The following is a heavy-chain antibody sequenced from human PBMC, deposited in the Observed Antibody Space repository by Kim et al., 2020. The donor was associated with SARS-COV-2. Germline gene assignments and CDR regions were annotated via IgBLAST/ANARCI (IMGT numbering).Heavy chain of an antibody. V-gene: IGHV3-48*01. D-gene: IGHD3-16*01. CDR2: ISVDLRAI. Sequence: GGSLRLSCVASGFDLNGYGMNWVRQAPGKGPEWVSHISVDLRAIYYADSVKGRFTISRDKAKHSVHLQMSSLRAEDTALYYCVRDGGRAYDMDVWGQWTT. CDR3: VRDGGRAYDMDV. J-gene: IGHJ6*02. CDR1: GFDLNGYG.